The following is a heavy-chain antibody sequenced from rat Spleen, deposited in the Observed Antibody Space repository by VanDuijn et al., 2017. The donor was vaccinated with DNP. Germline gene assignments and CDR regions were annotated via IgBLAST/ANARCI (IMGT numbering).Heavy chain of an antibody. CDR3: ATHADNNYPNWFAY. CDR2: IGSPAYAP. CDR1: GFTFSAYY. D-gene: IGHD1-10*01. J-gene: IGHJ3*01. Sequence: EVQLVESGGGLVQPGRSLKLSCAASGFTFSAYYMAWVRQAPAKGLEWVAYIGSPAYAPYHGDSVKGRFTISRDNAKSTLYLQMNSLRSEDMATYYCATHADNNYPNWFAYWGQGTLVTVSS. V-gene: IGHV5-22*01.